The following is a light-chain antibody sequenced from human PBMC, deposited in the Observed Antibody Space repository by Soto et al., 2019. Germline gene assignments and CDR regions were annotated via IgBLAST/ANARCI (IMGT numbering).Light chain of an antibody. J-gene: IGLJ3*02. Sequence: QAVVTQPPSVSGAPGQRVTISCTGNSSNLGAGYDVHWYQQLPGAAPKLVIFGNRNRPSGVPERFSGSKSGTSASLAITGLQAEDEADYYCAAWDDSLNSIVFGGGTKLTVL. CDR1: SSNLGAGYD. CDR3: AAWDDSLNSIV. V-gene: IGLV1-40*01. CDR2: GNR.